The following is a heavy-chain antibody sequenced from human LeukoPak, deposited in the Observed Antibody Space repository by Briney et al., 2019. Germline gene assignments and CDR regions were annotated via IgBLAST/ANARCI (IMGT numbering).Heavy chain of an antibody. J-gene: IGHJ2*01. CDR1: GGTFSSYA. Sequence: ASVKVSCKASGGTFSSYAISWVRQAPGQGLEWMGGIIPIFGTANYAQKFQGRVMITTDESTSTAYMELSSLRSEDTAVYYCASNIVATIDRWYFDLWGRGTLVTVSS. CDR3: ASNIVATIDRWYFDL. D-gene: IGHD5-12*01. V-gene: IGHV1-69*05. CDR2: IIPIFGTA.